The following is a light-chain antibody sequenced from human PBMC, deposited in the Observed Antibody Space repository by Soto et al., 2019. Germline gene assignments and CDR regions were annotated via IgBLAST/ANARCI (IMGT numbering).Light chain of an antibody. CDR3: LQHNTYPWT. CDR2: AAS. J-gene: IGKJ1*01. CDR1: QVITND. V-gene: IGKV1-17*01. Sequence: DIQMTQSPSSLSASVGDRVTITCRASQVITNDLGWYQQKPGKAPKRLIYAASSLQSGVPSRFSGSGSGTEFTLTISGXQPEDFATYYCLQHNTYPWTFGQGTKVDIK.